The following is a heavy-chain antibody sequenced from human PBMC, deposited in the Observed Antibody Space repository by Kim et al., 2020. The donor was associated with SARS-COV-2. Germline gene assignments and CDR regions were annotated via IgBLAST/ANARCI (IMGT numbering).Heavy chain of an antibody. CDR1: GGSFSGYY. Sequence: SETLSLTCAVYGGSFSGYYWSWIRQPPGKGLEWIGEINHSGSTNYNPSLKSRVTISVDTSKNQFSLKLSSVTAADTAVYYCARGDIVGVVGATRSWFDPWGQGTLVTVSS. D-gene: IGHD2-15*01. CDR3: ARGDIVGVVGATRSWFDP. J-gene: IGHJ5*02. CDR2: INHSGST. V-gene: IGHV4-34*01.